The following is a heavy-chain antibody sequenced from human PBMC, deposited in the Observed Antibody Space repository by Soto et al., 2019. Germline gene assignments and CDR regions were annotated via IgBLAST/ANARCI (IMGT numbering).Heavy chain of an antibody. J-gene: IGHJ6*02. CDR3: ARVCGGDCHYGMDV. CDR2: IYYSGST. CDR1: GGSISSGGYY. V-gene: IGHV4-31*03. Sequence: QVQLQESGPGLVKPSQTLSLTCTVSGGSISSGGYYWSWIRQHPGKGLEWIGYIYYSGSTYYNPPLKSRVTLXAXPXXNQFSLKLSSVTAADTAVYYCARVCGGDCHYGMDVWGQGTTVTVSS. D-gene: IGHD2-21*02.